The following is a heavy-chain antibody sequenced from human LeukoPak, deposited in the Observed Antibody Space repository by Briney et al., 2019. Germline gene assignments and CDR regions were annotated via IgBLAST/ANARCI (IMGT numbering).Heavy chain of an antibody. CDR3: AKDPAGPLDSSGYPPDTLFDY. CDR2: ISWNSGSI. D-gene: IGHD3-22*01. V-gene: IGHV3-9*01. CDR1: GFTFDDYA. J-gene: IGHJ4*02. Sequence: GRSLRLSCAASGFTFDDYAMHWVRQAPGKGLEWVSGISWNSGSIGYADSVKGRFTISRDNSKNTLYLQMNSLRAEDTAVYYCAKDPAGPLDSSGYPPDTLFDYWGQGTLVTVSS.